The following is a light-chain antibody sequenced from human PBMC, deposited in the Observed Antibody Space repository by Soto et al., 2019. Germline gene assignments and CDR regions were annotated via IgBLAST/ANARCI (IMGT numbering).Light chain of an antibody. V-gene: IGKV3-20*01. J-gene: IGKJ1*01. Sequence: EIVLTQSPGTLSLSPGERATLSCRSSQSGSSNYLAWYQQKPDQAPRLVIYDVSGRATGIPDRFSGSGSGTDFTLTISRLEPEDFAVYYCHQYGRSPTFGQGTKVEIK. CDR3: HQYGRSPT. CDR2: DVS. CDR1: QSGSSNY.